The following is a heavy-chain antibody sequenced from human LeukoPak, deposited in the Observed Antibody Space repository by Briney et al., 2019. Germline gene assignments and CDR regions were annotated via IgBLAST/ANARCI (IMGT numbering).Heavy chain of an antibody. V-gene: IGHV4-39*07. J-gene: IGHJ4*02. CDR2: IYYSGST. CDR3: ARVNYYYDSSGLEGEYYFDY. Sequence: SETLSLTCTVSGGSISSSSYYWGWIRQPPGKGLEWIGSIYYSGSTYYNPSLKSRVTISVDTSKNQFSLKLSSVTAADTAVYYCARVNYYYDSSGLEGEYYFDYRGQGTLVTVSS. CDR1: GGSISSSSYY. D-gene: IGHD3-22*01.